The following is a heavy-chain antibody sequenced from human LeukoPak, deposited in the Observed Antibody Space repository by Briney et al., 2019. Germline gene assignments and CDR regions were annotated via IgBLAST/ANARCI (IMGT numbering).Heavy chain of an antibody. CDR2: ISYDGSNK. CDR1: GFTFSSYG. V-gene: IGHV3-30*18. J-gene: IGHJ4*02. D-gene: IGHD3-22*01. CDR3: AKIYYYDSSGYSSEGDY. Sequence: GGSLRLSWAASGFTFSSYGMHWVRKAPGKGLEWVAVISYDGSNKYYADSVKGRFTISRDNSKNTLYLQMNSLRAEDTAVYYCAKIYYYDSSGYSSEGDYWGQGTLVTVSS.